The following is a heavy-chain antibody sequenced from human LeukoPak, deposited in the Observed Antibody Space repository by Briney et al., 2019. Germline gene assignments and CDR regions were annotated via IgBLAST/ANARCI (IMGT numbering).Heavy chain of an antibody. V-gene: IGHV3-23*01. CDR1: GFTFSTYA. CDR2: ISNFVGST. Sequence: PGGSLRLSCVASGFTFSTYAMSWVRQSPGRGLEWVSTISNFVGSTYYPDSVKGRFTISRDNSKNTLYLEMNSLSPEDTAVYYCAINYGDYPPDSWGQGTLVTVSS. CDR3: AINYGDYPPDS. D-gene: IGHD4-17*01. J-gene: IGHJ4*02.